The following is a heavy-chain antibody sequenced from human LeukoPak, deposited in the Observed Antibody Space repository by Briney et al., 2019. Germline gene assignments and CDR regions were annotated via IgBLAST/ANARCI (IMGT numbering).Heavy chain of an antibody. J-gene: IGHJ6*03. CDR1: GGSISSYY. Sequence: SETLSLTCTVSGGSISSYYWSWIRQPPGKGLEWIGYNYYSGSTNYNPSLKSRVTISVDTSKNQFSLKLSSVTAADTAVYYCARAYYGDYVGTYYYYYMDVWGKGTTVTISS. D-gene: IGHD4-17*01. CDR2: NYYSGST. V-gene: IGHV4-59*01. CDR3: ARAYYGDYVGTYYYYYMDV.